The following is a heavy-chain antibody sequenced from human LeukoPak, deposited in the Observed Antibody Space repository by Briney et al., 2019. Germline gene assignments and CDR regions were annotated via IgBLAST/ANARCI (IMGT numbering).Heavy chain of an antibody. V-gene: IGHV1-69*04. D-gene: IGHD3-10*01. CDR2: IIPILGIA. CDR1: GGTFSSYA. J-gene: IGHJ4*02. Sequence: ASVKVSCKASGGTFSSYAISWVRQAPGQGLEWMGRIIPILGIANYAQKFQGRVTITADKSTSTAYMELSSLRSEDTAVYYCASPGVPQKPTGVDYWGQGTLVTVSS. CDR3: ASPGVPQKPTGVDY.